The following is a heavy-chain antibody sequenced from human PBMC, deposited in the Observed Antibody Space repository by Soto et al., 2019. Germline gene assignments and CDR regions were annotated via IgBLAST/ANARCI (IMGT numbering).Heavy chain of an antibody. CDR1: GFPFSAYN. V-gene: IGHV3-21*01. CDR2: ITVGSSHI. CDR3: SLSPEVGVRWAY. D-gene: IGHD3-16*01. J-gene: IGHJ4*02. Sequence: EVQLVESGGGLVKPGGSLRLSCTGSGFPFSAYNITWVRQAPGKGLEWVSSITVGSSHIYQPNSMKGRFTIPRDDAKNSVYLQIDILRDEDAALYYCSLSPEVGVRWAYWGQGTLVTVSS.